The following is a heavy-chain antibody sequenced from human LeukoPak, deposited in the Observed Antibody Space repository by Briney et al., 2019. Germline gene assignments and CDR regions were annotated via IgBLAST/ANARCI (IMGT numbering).Heavy chain of an antibody. J-gene: IGHJ4*02. V-gene: IGHV4-59*08. D-gene: IGHD6-19*01. CDR2: IYYSGST. CDR1: GGSISSYY. CDR3: ARYIAVAGNLVGFDY. Sequence: SETLSLTCTVSGGSISSYYWSWIRQPPGKGLEWIGYIYYSGSTNYNPSLKSRVTISVDTSKNQFSLKLSSVTAADTAVYYCARYIAVAGNLVGFDYWGQGTLVTVSA.